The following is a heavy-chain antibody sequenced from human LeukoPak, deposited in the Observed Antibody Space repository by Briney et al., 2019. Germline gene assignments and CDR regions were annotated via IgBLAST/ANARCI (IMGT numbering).Heavy chain of an antibody. CDR3: ARRRGDGYSDY. CDR2: IYKSGST. J-gene: IGHJ4*02. Sequence: SETLSLTCTVSGVSINNYYWSWIRQPPGKGLEWIGYIYKSGSTNYNPSLKSRVTISIDTSKNQLSLKLSSVTAADTAVYYCARRRGDGYSDYWGQGTLVTVSS. V-gene: IGHV4-59*08. CDR1: GVSINNYY. D-gene: IGHD5-24*01.